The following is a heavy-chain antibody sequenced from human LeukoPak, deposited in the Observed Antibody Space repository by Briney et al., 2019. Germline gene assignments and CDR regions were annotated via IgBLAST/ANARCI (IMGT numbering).Heavy chain of an antibody. J-gene: IGHJ4*02. CDR2: IKSKTDGGTT. CDR1: GFTFSNAW. V-gene: IGHV3-15*07. CDR3: TTDSYSGWYRHSWARNDY. D-gene: IGHD6-19*01. Sequence: KPGGSLRLSCAASGFTFSNAWMNWVRQAPGKGLEWVGRIKSKTDGGTTDYAAPVKGRFTISRDDSKNTLYLQMNSLKTEDTTVYYCTTDSYSGWYRHSWARNDYWGQGTLVTVSS.